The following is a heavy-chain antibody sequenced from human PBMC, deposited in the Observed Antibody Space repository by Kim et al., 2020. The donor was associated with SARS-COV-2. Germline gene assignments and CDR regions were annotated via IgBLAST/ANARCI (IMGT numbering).Heavy chain of an antibody. CDR1: GFTFSSYG. D-gene: IGHD2-2*01. CDR3: AKESGDIVVVPAVYYYGMDV. Sequence: GGSLRLSCAASGFTFSSYGMHWVRQAPGKGLEWVAVISYDGSNKYYADSVKGRFTISRDNSKNTLYLQMNSLRAEDTAVYYCAKESGDIVVVPAVYYYGMDVWGQGTTVTVSS. J-gene: IGHJ6*02. V-gene: IGHV3-30*18. CDR2: ISYDGSNK.